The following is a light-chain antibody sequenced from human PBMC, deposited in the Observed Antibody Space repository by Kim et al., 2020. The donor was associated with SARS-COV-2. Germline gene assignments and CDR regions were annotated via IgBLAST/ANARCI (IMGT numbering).Light chain of an antibody. CDR2: QDS. V-gene: IGLV3-1*01. CDR3: QAWDSSTAV. Sequence: GAPGQTASITCSGDKLGDKYASWYQQKSGQSPVLVIHQDSKRPSGIPERFSGSNSGNTATLTISGTQAMDEADYYCQAWDSSTAVFGTGTKVTVL. CDR1: KLGDKY. J-gene: IGLJ1*01.